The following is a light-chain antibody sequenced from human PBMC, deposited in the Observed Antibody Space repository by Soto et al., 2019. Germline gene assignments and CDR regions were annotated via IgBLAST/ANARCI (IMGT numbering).Light chain of an antibody. CDR1: LGISIN. Sequence: EIVMTQSPATLSVSPGESVTLSCRASLGISINLAWYQQKPGQGPSLPIYGTSTRAGGVPARFSGGGSGTEFTLTITSLQSEDFAVYYCHQYNGWPRTFGQGTKVDIK. J-gene: IGKJ1*01. CDR2: GTS. CDR3: HQYNGWPRT. V-gene: IGKV3-15*01.